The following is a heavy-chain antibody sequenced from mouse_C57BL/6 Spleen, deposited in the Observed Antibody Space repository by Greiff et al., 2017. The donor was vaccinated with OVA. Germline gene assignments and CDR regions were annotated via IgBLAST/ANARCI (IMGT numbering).Heavy chain of an antibody. V-gene: IGHV1-72*01. CDR2: IDPNSGGT. J-gene: IGHJ1*03. CDR3: AISYYRNYDWYFDV. CDR1: GYTFTSYW. Sequence: QVQLQQPGAELVQPAASVTLSCKASGYTFTSYWVHWVQQRPGRGLEWIGRIDPNSGGTKYTEKFKSKATLTVDKPFSTDYMQLSSLTSEDCAVEYCAISYYRNYDWYFDVWGTGTTVTVSS. D-gene: IGHD2-5*01.